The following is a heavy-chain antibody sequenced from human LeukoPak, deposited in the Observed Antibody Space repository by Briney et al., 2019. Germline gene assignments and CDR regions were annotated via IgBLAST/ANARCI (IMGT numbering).Heavy chain of an antibody. CDR3: AKDSLVAGFDY. Sequence: GGSLRLSCAASGFTFSSYGMSWVRQAPGKGLEWVSVISGSGGSTYYADSVKGRFTISRDNSKNTLHLQMNSLRAEDTAVYYCAKDSLVAGFDYWGQGTLVTVSS. CDR1: GFTFSSYG. J-gene: IGHJ4*02. V-gene: IGHV3-23*01. CDR2: ISGSGGST.